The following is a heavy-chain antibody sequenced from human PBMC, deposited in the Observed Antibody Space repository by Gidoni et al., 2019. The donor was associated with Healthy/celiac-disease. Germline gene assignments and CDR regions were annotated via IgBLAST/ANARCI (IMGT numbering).Heavy chain of an antibody. J-gene: IGHJ6*02. D-gene: IGHD2-15*01. CDR2: ISWNSGSI. CDR1: GFTFDDYA. V-gene: IGHV3-9*01. CDR3: AKDTSVVTGYYYGMDV. Sequence: EVQLVESGGGLVQPGRSLRLSCAASGFTFDDYAMHWVRQAPGKGLEWVSGISWNSGSIGYADSVKGRFTISRDNAKNSLYLQMNSLRAEDTALYYCAKDTSVVTGYYYGMDVWGQGTTVTVSS.